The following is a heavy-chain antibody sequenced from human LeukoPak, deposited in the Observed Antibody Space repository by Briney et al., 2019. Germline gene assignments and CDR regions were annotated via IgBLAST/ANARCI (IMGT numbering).Heavy chain of an antibody. Sequence: PSETLSLTCTVSGGSISSSSYYWGWLRQPPGKGLEWIGSIYYSGSTYYNPSLKSRVTISVDTSKNQFSLKLSSVTAADTAVYYCARQLLWFGELADYWGQGTLVTVSS. CDR3: ARQLLWFGELADY. D-gene: IGHD3-10*01. CDR1: GGSISSSSYY. CDR2: IYYSGST. V-gene: IGHV4-39*01. J-gene: IGHJ4*02.